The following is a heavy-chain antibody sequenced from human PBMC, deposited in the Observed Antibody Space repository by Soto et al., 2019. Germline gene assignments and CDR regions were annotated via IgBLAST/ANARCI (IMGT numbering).Heavy chain of an antibody. J-gene: IGHJ2*01. D-gene: IGHD3-3*01. Sequence: QVQLQESGPGLVKPSETLSLTCTISGVSISTYYWSWIRQPPGKGLEWIGYIYYNGSTNYNPSLKSGDTMTIDTSKNQFSLMLTSVTPADAAVYYCARVTLPSTLFGVGRDWYFDLWGRGTLVTVSS. CDR3: ARVTLPSTLFGVGRDWYFDL. CDR1: GVSISTYY. V-gene: IGHV4-59*01. CDR2: IYYNGST.